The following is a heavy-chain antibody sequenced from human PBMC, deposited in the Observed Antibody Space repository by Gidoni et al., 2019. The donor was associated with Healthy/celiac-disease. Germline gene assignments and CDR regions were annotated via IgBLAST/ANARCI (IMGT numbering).Heavy chain of an antibody. V-gene: IGHV5-51*01. CDR2: IYPGDSDT. CDR1: GYSFTSYW. CDR3: ARSPPIIAAAGTGYYYYMDV. J-gene: IGHJ6*03. D-gene: IGHD6-13*01. Sequence: EVQLVQSGAEVKKPGESLKISCTGSGYSFTSYWIGWVRQMPGKGLEWMGIIYPGDSDTRYSPSFQGQVTISADKSISTAYLQWSSLKASDTAMYYCARSPPIIAAAGTGYYYYMDVWGKGTTVTVSS.